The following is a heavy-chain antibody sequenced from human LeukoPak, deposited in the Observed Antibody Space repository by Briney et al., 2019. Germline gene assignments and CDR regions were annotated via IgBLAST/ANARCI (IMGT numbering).Heavy chain of an antibody. CDR3: ARLVAGRDQTYYFDY. CDR2: IIPIFGTA. Sequence: SVKVSCKASGGTLSSYAISWVRQAPGQGLEWMGGIIPIFGTANYAQKFQGRVTITADESTSTAYMELSSLRSEDTAVYYCARLVAGRDQTYYFDYWGQGTLVTVSS. D-gene: IGHD6-19*01. V-gene: IGHV1-69*01. CDR1: GGTLSSYA. J-gene: IGHJ4*02.